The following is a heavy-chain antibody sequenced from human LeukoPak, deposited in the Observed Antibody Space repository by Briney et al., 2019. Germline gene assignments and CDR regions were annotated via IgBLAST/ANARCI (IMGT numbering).Heavy chain of an antibody. CDR1: GFTFSSYS. V-gene: IGHV3-23*01. CDR3: AKTRHYYYYGMDV. D-gene: IGHD1-1*01. J-gene: IGHJ6*02. Sequence: GGSLRLSCAASGFTFSSYSMSWVRQAPGKGLEWVSAISGSGGSTYYADSVKGRFTISRDNSKNTLYLQMNSLRAEDTAVYYCAKTRHYYYYGMDVWGQGTTVTVSS. CDR2: ISGSGGST.